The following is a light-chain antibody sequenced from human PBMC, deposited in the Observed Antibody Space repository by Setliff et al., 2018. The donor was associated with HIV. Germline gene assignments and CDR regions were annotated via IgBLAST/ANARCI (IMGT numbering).Light chain of an antibody. J-gene: IGLJ1*01. Sequence: QSALTQPASVSGSPGQSIAISCTGTGSDVGAYNYVSWYQQHPGKAPKVIIYEVSNRPSGVSNRFSGSKSGNTASLTISGLQAEDEGDYYCSSYTSSSTLIFGTGTKVTVL. CDR3: SSYTSSSTLI. CDR2: EVS. V-gene: IGLV2-14*01. CDR1: GSDVGAYNY.